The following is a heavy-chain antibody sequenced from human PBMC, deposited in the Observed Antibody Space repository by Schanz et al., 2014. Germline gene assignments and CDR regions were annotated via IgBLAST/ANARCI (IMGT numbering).Heavy chain of an antibody. D-gene: IGHD5-12*01. V-gene: IGHV3-21*06. CDR3: AKELNRRGGQTNFYYYYGMDV. J-gene: IGHJ6*02. Sequence: EVQLLESGGGLVQPGGSLRLSCAASGFTFSTYYMNWVRQAPGKGLEWVSSISSTSSYIFYADSVKGRFTISRDNSQNTLYLQMNTLRTEDTAVYYGAKELNRRGGQTNFYYYYGMDVWGQGTTVTVSS. CDR1: GFTFSTYY. CDR2: ISSTSSYI.